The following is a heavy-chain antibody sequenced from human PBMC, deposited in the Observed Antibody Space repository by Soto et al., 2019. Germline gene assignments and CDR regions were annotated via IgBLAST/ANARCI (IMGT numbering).Heavy chain of an antibody. D-gene: IGHD3-10*02. CDR2: VSYDGSQK. CDR1: GFTFSRNG. J-gene: IGHJ5*01. CDR3: ARWVGGSMSDHSCKYDS. Sequence: QVQLVESGGGVVQPGTSLRLTCAGSGFTFSRNGMHWVRQAPGKGLEWVALVSYDGSQKYYVDSVKGRFTISRDNSENTLYLQMNSLRPEDTAVYYCARWVGGSMSDHSCKYDSWGKGTLVTVSS. V-gene: IGHV3-30*03.